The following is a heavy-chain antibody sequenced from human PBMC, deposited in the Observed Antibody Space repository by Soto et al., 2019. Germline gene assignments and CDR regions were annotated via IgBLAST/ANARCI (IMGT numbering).Heavy chain of an antibody. CDR1: GGSISSYY. D-gene: IGHD6-6*01. V-gene: IGHV4-59*01. J-gene: IGHJ4*02. CDR2: IYYSGST. Sequence: SETLSLTCTVSGGSISSYYWSWIRQPPGKGLEWIGYIYYSGSTNYNPSLKSRVTISVDTSKNQFSLKLSSVTAADTAVYYCARHRYSSSSPAFDYWGQGTLVTVSS. CDR3: ARHRYSSSSPAFDY.